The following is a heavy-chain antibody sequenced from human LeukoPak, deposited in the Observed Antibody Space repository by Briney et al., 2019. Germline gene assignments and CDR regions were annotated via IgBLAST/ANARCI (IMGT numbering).Heavy chain of an antibody. Sequence: APVTVSCKATGYTLTGYYIHWVRQAPGQGLECLGWINPNSGGTKSGQKFQGRVTMTGDTSISTAYMEMSRLTSDDPAVYYRGRVREYDSGRFDYWGQGTLVTVSS. D-gene: IGHD2/OR15-2a*01. V-gene: IGHV1-2*02. CDR2: INPNSGGT. CDR3: GRVREYDSGRFDY. CDR1: GYTLTGYY. J-gene: IGHJ4*02.